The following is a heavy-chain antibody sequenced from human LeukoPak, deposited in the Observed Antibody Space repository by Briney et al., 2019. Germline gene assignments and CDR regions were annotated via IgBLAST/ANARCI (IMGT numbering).Heavy chain of an antibody. CDR2: IRYDGSNK. V-gene: IGHV3-30*02. CDR1: GFTFSSYG. Sequence: GGSLRLSCAASGFTFSSYGMHWVRQAPGKGLEWVAFIRYDGSNKYYADSVKGRFTISRDNSKNTLYLQMNSLRAEDTAVYYCAKPPSTSSPYYYYYYMDVWGKGTTVTVSS. D-gene: IGHD2-2*01. J-gene: IGHJ6*03. CDR3: AKPPSTSSPYYYYYYMDV.